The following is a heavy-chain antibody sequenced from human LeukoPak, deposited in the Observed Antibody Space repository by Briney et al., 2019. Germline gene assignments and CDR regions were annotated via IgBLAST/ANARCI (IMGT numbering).Heavy chain of an antibody. CDR2: ITISGHTK. Sequence: PGGSLRLSCAASGFDLSTYEMNWVCQAPGKGLEWIADITISGHTKNYADSVKGRFTISRDNARTSLYLQMNSLRVEDTGVYYCARGDPHADLWGQGTLVTVSS. CDR1: GFDLSTYE. CDR3: ARGDPHADL. J-gene: IGHJ5*02. V-gene: IGHV3-48*03.